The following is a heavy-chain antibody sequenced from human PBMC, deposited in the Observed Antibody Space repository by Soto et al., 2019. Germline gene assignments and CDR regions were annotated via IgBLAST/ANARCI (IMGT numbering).Heavy chain of an antibody. CDR1: GYTFTSYY. CDR2: INPNSGGT. V-gene: IGHV1-2*02. D-gene: IGHD3-3*01. CDR3: ARQYYDFWSCSLGGDGMDV. Sequence: GASVKVSCKASGYTFTSYYMHWVRQAPGQGLEWMGWINPNSGGTNYAQKFQGRVTMTRDTSISTAYMELSRLRSDDTAVYYCARQYYDFWSCSLGGDGMDVWGQGTTVTVSS. J-gene: IGHJ6*02.